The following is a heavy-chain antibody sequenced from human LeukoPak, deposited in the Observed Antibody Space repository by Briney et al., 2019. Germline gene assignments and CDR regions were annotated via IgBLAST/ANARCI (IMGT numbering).Heavy chain of an antibody. J-gene: IGHJ3*01. Sequence: GSLRLSCAASGFTFDDYTMHWVRQAPGKGLEWVSLISWDGGSTYYADSVKGRFTISRDNSKNSLYLQMNSLRTEDTALYYCAKDGSIYKTTPYTEWGQGTMVTVSS. CDR1: GFTFDDYT. V-gene: IGHV3-43*01. D-gene: IGHD6-6*01. CDR3: AKDGSIYKTTPYTE. CDR2: ISWDGGST.